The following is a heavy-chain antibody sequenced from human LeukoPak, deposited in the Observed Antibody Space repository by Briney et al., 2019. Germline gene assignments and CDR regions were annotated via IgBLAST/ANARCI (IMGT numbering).Heavy chain of an antibody. CDR3: ARGDMATITAFDY. D-gene: IGHD5-24*01. J-gene: IGHJ4*02. CDR1: GYTFTGYF. Sequence: GASVKVSCKASGYTFTGYFSHWVRQAPGQGLEWMGWISPNSGGTNSAQKFQGRVTMTRDTSISTVYMELSRLRSDDTAVYYCARGDMATITAFDYWGQGTLVTVSS. CDR2: ISPNSGGT. V-gene: IGHV1-2*02.